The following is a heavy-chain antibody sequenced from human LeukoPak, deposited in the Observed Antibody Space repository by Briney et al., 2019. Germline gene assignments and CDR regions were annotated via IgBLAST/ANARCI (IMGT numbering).Heavy chain of an antibody. Sequence: KTWESLSLTCADSGGSISSYYWSWIRQPPGKGLEWIGYIYDSGRTNYNTSFKSRSPTSVKTSKNHLFCKLSSVKAADRAVNYVAGHRRLRYFQPCAFDIWGQATKAALCS. J-gene: IGHJ3*02. V-gene: IGHV4-59*08. CDR1: GGSISSYY. CDR3: AGHRRLRYFQPCAFDI. D-gene: IGHD3-9*01. CDR2: IYDSGRT.